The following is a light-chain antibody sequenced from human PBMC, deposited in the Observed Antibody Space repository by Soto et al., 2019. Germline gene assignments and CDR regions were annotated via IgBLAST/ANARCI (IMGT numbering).Light chain of an antibody. CDR3: QQYGSSPPIT. CDR2: AAS. Sequence: DIQMTQSPSSLSASVGDRVTITCRASQSISSYLNWYQQKPGKAPKLLIYAASSLQSGIPDRFSGSGSGTDFTLTISRLEPEDFAVYYCQQYGSSPPITFGQGTRLQIK. CDR1: QSISSY. V-gene: IGKV1-39*01. J-gene: IGKJ5*01.